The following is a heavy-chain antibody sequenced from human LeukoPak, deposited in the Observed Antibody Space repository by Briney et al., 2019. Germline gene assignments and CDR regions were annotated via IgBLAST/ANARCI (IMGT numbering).Heavy chain of an antibody. CDR3: ARAGGYASSWAY. CDR2: IKQDGSGK. V-gene: IGHV3-7*01. D-gene: IGHD5-12*01. Sequence: GGSLRLSCAASGFTFSSYWMSWVRQAPGKGLEWVANIKQDGSGKNYVDSVKGRFTISRDNAKNSLDLQMNSLRAEDTAVYYCARAGGYASSWAYWGQGTLVTVSS. J-gene: IGHJ4*02. CDR1: GFTFSSYW.